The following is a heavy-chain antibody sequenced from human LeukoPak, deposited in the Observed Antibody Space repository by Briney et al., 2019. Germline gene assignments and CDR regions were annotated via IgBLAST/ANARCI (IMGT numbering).Heavy chain of an antibody. CDR3: ARDREYCSSTSCSHGMDV. V-gene: IGHV1-69*04. CDR2: IIPILGIA. J-gene: IGHJ6*02. CDR1: GGTFSSYT. D-gene: IGHD2-2*01. Sequence: SVKVSCKASGGTFSSYTISWVRQAPGQGLEWMGRIIPILGIANYAQKFQGRVTITADKSTSTAYMELSSPRSEDTAVYYCARDREYCSSTSCSHGMDVWGQGTTVTVSS.